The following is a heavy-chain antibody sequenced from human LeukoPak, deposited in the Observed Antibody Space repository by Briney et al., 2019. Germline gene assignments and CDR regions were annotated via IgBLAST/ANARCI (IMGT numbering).Heavy chain of an antibody. CDR2: IYYSGST. J-gene: IGHJ4*02. D-gene: IGHD6-13*01. V-gene: IGHV4-59*01. Sequence: SETLSLTCTVSGGSISSYYWSWIRQPPGKGLEWIGYIYYSGSTNYNPSLKSRVTISVDTSKNQFSLKLSSVTAADTAVYYCASYSAADNFDYWGQGTLVTVSS. CDR3: ASYSAADNFDY. CDR1: GGSISSYY.